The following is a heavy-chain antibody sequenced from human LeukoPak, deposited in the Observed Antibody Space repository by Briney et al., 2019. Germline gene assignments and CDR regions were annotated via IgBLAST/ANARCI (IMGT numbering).Heavy chain of an antibody. CDR1: GFIFRNYV. CDR2: ISNSGGST. CDR3: AKGLPGFGDLLDVWNY. Sequence: GGSLRLSCAASGFIFRNYVVAWVRQAPGKGLEWVSQISNSGGSTYYADSVKGRFTISRDNSKSTLYLQMNSLRAEDTALYYCAKGLPGFGDLLDVWNYWGQGILVTVSS. D-gene: IGHD3-10*01. V-gene: IGHV3-23*01. J-gene: IGHJ4*02.